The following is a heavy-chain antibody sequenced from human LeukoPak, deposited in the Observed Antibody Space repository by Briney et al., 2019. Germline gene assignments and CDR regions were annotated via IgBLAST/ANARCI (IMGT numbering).Heavy chain of an antibody. CDR3: ALGSRYYRIDY. V-gene: IGHV1-8*01. J-gene: IGHJ4*02. Sequence: ASVKVSCKASGYTFTSYDINWVRQATGQGRKWMGWMNPNSGNTGYAQKFQGRVTMTRNTSISTAYMELSSLRSEDTAVYYCALGSRYYRIDYWGQGTLVTVSS. CDR2: MNPNSGNT. D-gene: IGHD1-26*01. CDR1: GYTFTSYD.